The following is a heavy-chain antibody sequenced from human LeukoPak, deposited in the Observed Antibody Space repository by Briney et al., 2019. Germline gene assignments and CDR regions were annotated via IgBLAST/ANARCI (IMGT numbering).Heavy chain of an antibody. D-gene: IGHD3-22*01. CDR2: ISYDGSNQ. Sequence: GGSLRLSCAASEFTFSSYGMHWVRQAPGKGLEWVAVISYDGSNQYYADTVKGRFTISRDNSKNTLYLQMNSLRAEDTAVYYCAKDRLGALYYYDSSGYYRFDYWGQGTLVTVSS. V-gene: IGHV3-30*18. CDR1: EFTFSSYG. J-gene: IGHJ4*01. CDR3: AKDRLGALYYYDSSGYYRFDY.